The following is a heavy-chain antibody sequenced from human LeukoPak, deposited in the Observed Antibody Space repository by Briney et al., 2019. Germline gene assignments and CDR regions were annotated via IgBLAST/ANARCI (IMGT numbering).Heavy chain of an antibody. CDR2: IWYDGSNK. Sequence: GGSLRLSCAASGFTFSSSWMHWVRQAPGKGLEWVAVIWYDGSNKYYADSVKGRFTISRDNSKNTLYLQMNSLRAEDTAVYYCARDQSLGHLGMDVWGQGTTVTVSS. J-gene: IGHJ6*02. D-gene: IGHD1-26*01. CDR1: GFTFSSSW. V-gene: IGHV3-33*08. CDR3: ARDQSLGHLGMDV.